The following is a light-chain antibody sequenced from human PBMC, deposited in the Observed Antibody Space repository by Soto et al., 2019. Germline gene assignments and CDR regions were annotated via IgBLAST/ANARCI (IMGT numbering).Light chain of an antibody. V-gene: IGKV1-12*01. Sequence: DIQMTQSPSSVSASVGDRVTITCRASQGISSWLAWYQHKPGKAPKLLIYVASSLQSGVASRFSGSGSGTDFTLTISSLQPEDFGTYYCQQANSFPWTFGQGTKVEIK. CDR2: VAS. CDR3: QQANSFPWT. CDR1: QGISSW. J-gene: IGKJ1*01.